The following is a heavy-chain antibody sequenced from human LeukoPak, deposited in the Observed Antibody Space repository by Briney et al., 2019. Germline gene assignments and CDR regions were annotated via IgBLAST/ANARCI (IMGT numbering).Heavy chain of an antibody. CDR3: ARDRSYYDSSGFHILDY. D-gene: IGHD3-22*01. CDR1: GFTFGDYA. Sequence: GGSLRLSCTASGFTFGDYAMSWIRQAPGKGLEWVSYISSSGSTIYYADSVKGRFTISRDNAKNSLYLQMNSLRAEDTAVYYCARDRSYYDSSGFHILDYWGQGTLVTVSS. J-gene: IGHJ4*02. CDR2: ISSSGSTI. V-gene: IGHV3-11*04.